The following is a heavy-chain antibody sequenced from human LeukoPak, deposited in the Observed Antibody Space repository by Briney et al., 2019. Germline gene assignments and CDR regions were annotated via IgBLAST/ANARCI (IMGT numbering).Heavy chain of an antibody. D-gene: IGHD6-13*01. Sequence: LTGGSLRLSCAASGSTFSTYALSWVRQAPGKGLEWVSSISGSAGGTYYADSVKGRFTISRDNSKNTLYLQMHSLRPEDTAVYYCAKNWVASSWFNWFDPWGQGTLVTVSS. CDR2: ISGSAGGT. CDR1: GSTFSTYA. CDR3: AKNWVASSWFNWFDP. J-gene: IGHJ5*02. V-gene: IGHV3-23*01.